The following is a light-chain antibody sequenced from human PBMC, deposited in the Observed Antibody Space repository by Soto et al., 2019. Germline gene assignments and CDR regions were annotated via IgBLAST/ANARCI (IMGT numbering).Light chain of an antibody. Sequence: DIQMTQSPSSLSASVGARVTITCRASQDISSWLVWYQQKPGKAPKLLIHATSGLQSGVPSRFSGSGSGTDFTLTISNLQSEDFATYYCQQANSFPLTFGGGTKVDIK. CDR1: QDISSW. CDR2: ATS. CDR3: QQANSFPLT. J-gene: IGKJ4*01. V-gene: IGKV1-12*01.